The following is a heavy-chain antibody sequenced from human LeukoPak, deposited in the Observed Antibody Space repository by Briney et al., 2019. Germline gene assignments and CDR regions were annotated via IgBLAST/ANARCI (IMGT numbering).Heavy chain of an antibody. CDR3: ARATVADYYFDY. CDR2: IYYSGST. CDR1: GVSISSYY. V-gene: IGHV4-59*01. Sequence: SETLSLTCTVSGVSISSYYWSWIRQPPGKGLEWIGYIYYSGSTNYNPSLKSRVTISVDTSKNQFSLKLSSVTAADTAVYYCARATVADYYFDYWGQGTLVTVSS. D-gene: IGHD2-15*01. J-gene: IGHJ4*02.